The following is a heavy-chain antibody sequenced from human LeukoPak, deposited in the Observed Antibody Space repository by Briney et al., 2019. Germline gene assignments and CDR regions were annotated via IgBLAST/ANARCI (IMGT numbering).Heavy chain of an antibody. CDR1: GFTFSSYW. CDR3: ARFSIAVAGTLTFDY. V-gene: IGHV3-7*01. CDR2: IKQDGSEK. J-gene: IGHJ4*02. Sequence: GGSLRLSCAASGFTFSSYWMSWVRQAPGKGLERVANIKQDGSEKYYVDSVKGRFTISRDNAKNSLYLQMNSLRAEDTAVYYCARFSIAVAGTLTFDYWGQGTLVTVSS. D-gene: IGHD6-19*01.